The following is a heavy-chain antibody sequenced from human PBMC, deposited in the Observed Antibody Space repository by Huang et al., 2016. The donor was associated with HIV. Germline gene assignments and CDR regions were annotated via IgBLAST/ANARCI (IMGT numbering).Heavy chain of an antibody. CDR2: IYTSGNP. V-gene: IGHV4-4*07. CDR3: ARDHQSPYYDVLTASLFYYYYGMDV. J-gene: IGHJ6*02. D-gene: IGHD3-9*01. CDR1: GGSISGYS. Sequence: ESGPGLVKPSETLSLICTVSGGSISGYSWSWIRQPAGKGLEWLGHIYTSGNPNYNPSRKSRVTMSVDTSKNHFSLKLSSVTAADTAVYYGARDHQSPYYDVLTASLFYYYYGMDVWGQGTTVTVSS.